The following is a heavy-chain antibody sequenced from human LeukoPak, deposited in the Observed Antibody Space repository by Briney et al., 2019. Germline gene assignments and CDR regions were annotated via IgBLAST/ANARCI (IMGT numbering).Heavy chain of an antibody. CDR2: ISAYNGNT. CDR3: ARYISPRIAVAGPNCYDR. V-gene: IGHV1-18*04. D-gene: IGHD6-19*01. Sequence: ASVKVSCKASGYTFTSYGISWVRQAPGQGREWMGWISAYNGNTNYAQKLQGRVTMTTDTSTSTAYMELRSLRSDSTAVYYCARYISPRIAVAGPNCYDRWGQGTLVTVAS. J-gene: IGHJ5*02. CDR1: GYTFTSYG.